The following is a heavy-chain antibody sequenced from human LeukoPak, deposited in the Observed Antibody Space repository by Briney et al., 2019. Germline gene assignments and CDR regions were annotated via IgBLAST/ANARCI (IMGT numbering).Heavy chain of an antibody. Sequence: PGGSLRLSCAASGFTFSTYWMSWLRQAPGKGLEWVANIKHDGSEKYYVDSVKGRFTISRDNAKNSLYLQMNSLRAEDTAVYYCARSCSSTSCYAGVDYYYGMDVWGQGTTVAVS. CDR3: ARSCSSTSCYAGVDYYYGMDV. CDR2: IKHDGSEK. J-gene: IGHJ6*02. D-gene: IGHD2-2*01. V-gene: IGHV3-7*01. CDR1: GFTFSTYW.